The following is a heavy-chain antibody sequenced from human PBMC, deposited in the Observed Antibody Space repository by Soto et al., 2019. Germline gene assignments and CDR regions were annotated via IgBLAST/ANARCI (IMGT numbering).Heavy chain of an antibody. V-gene: IGHV4-39*01. CDR2: IYYSGST. Sequence: QLQLQESGPGLVKPSETLSLTCTVSGGSISSSSYYWGWIRQPPGKGLEWIGSIYYSGSTYYNPSLRSRVTISVDTSKNQFSLKLSSVTAADTAVYYCARRMMRTDSGHQIPWFDPWGQGSLVTVSS. CDR1: GGSISSSSYY. CDR3: ARRMMRTDSGHQIPWFDP. D-gene: IGHD1-1*01. J-gene: IGHJ5*02.